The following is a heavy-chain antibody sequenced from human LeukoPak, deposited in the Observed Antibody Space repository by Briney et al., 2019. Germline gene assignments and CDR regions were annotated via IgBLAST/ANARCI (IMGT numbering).Heavy chain of an antibody. CDR2: ISSSSSYI. D-gene: IGHD3-22*01. V-gene: IGHV3-21*01. J-gene: IGHJ4*02. CDR1: GFTFSSYS. CDR3: ARVRWGYYDSSGYYDY. Sequence: KPGGSLRLSCAASGFTFSSYSMNWVRQAPGKGLEWVSSISSSSSYIYYADSVKGRFTISRDNAKNSLYLQMNSLRAEDTAVYYCARVRWGYYDSSGYYDYWGQGTLVTVSS.